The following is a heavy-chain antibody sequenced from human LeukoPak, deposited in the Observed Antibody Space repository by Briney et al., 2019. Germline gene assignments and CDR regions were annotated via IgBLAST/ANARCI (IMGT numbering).Heavy chain of an antibody. D-gene: IGHD5-12*01. CDR1: GFTFSSYG. V-gene: IGHV3-30*02. Sequence: GGSLRLSCAASGFTFSSYGMHWVRQAPGKGLEWVAFIRYDGSNKYYADSVKGRFTISRDNSKNTLYLQMNSLRAEDTAVYYCAKRGNSDYYYMDVWGKGTTVTVSS. CDR3: AKRGNSDYYYMDV. J-gene: IGHJ6*03. CDR2: IRYDGSNK.